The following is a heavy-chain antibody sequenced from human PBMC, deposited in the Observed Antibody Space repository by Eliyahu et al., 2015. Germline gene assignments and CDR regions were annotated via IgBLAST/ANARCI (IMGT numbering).Heavy chain of an antibody. CDR2: IKGKKFGGAI. D-gene: IGHD3-16*01. V-gene: IGHV3-15*01. Sequence: EVQLVESGGGLVKPGGSLRLSXXASGFXFIEAWMTWVRQAPGKGLVWVARIKGKKFGGAIDYAAPVKGRFTISRDDSKDMMYLQMNNLKTEDTGVYYCTSGVGYEDWTDPWGQGTLVTVSS. CDR1: GFXFIEAW. CDR3: TSGVGYEDWTDP. J-gene: IGHJ5*02.